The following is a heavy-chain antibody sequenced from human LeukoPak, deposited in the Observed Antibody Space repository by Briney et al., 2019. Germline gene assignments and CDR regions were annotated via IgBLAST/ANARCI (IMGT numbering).Heavy chain of an antibody. V-gene: IGHV4-39*07. D-gene: IGHD6-13*01. CDR2: IYYGGIT. CDR3: ARLGGWRRQQLVRFDY. CDR1: GDSISSSSYY. Sequence: SETLSLTCTVSGDSISSSSYYWGWIRQPSGKGLEWIASIYYGGITYYNPSLKGRVTISEDTSKNQFSLKVNSVTAADTAVYYCARLGGWRRQQLVRFDYWGQGTLVTVSS. J-gene: IGHJ4*02.